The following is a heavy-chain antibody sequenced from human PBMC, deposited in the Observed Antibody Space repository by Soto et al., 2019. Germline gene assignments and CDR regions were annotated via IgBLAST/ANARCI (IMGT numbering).Heavy chain of an antibody. J-gene: IGHJ6*02. Sequence: ASVKVSCKASGYTFTSYGISWVRQAPGQGLEWMGWISAYNGNTNYAQKLQGRVTITTDTSTSTAYMELRSLGSDDTAVYYCARDRHCSGGSCYSSYYYYYGMDVWGQGTTVTVSS. CDR1: GYTFTSYG. V-gene: IGHV1-18*01. CDR3: ARDRHCSGGSCYSSYYYYYGMDV. CDR2: ISAYNGNT. D-gene: IGHD2-15*01.